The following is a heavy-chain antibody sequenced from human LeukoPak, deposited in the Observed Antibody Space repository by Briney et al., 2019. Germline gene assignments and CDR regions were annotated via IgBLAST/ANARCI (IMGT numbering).Heavy chain of an antibody. Sequence: SETLSLTCAVSGGSISSGGYSWSWIRQPPGKGLEWIGYIYYSGSTYYNPSLKSRVTISVDTSKNQFSLKLSSATAADTAVYYCARVSGGGNSLDYWGQGTLVTVSS. CDR3: ARVSGGGNSLDY. V-gene: IGHV4-31*11. D-gene: IGHD2-15*01. CDR2: IYYSGST. J-gene: IGHJ4*02. CDR1: GGSISSGGYS.